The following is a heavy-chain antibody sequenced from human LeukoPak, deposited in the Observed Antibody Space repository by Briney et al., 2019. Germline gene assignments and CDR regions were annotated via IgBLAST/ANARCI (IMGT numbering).Heavy chain of an antibody. D-gene: IGHD6-19*01. CDR1: GFTFSSYG. Sequence: PGGSLRLSCAASGFTFSSYGMHWVRQAPGKGLEWVAVISYDGSNKYYADSVKGRFTISRDNSKNTLYLQVNSLRAEDTAVYYCAKDGYSSVWLGYYFDYWGQGTLVTVSS. J-gene: IGHJ4*02. V-gene: IGHV3-30*18. CDR2: ISYDGSNK. CDR3: AKDGYSSVWLGYYFDY.